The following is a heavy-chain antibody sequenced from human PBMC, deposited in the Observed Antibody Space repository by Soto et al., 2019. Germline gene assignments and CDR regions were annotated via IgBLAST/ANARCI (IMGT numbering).Heavy chain of an antibody. Sequence: GGSLRLSCAASGFTFSSYEMNWVRQAPGKGLEWVSYISSSGSTIYYADSVKGRFTISRDNAKNSLYLQMNSLRAEDTAVYYCARDSGSGSYFGVMDSFDIWGQGTMVTVSS. D-gene: IGHD1-26*01. J-gene: IGHJ3*02. CDR2: ISSSGSTI. CDR1: GFTFSSYE. V-gene: IGHV3-48*03. CDR3: ARDSGSGSYFGVMDSFDI.